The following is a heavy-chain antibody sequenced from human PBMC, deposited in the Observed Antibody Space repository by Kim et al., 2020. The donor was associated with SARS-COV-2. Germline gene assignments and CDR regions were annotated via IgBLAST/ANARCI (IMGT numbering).Heavy chain of an antibody. J-gene: IGHJ6*02. D-gene: IGHD3-22*01. Sequence: GGSLRLSCAVSGFTFSSYGMHWVRQAPGKGLEWVAVISYDGSNKYYADSVKGRFTISRDNSKNTLYLQMNSLRAEDTAVYYCAKDKYYYDSSGYYYEYYYYGMDVWGQGTTVTVSS. V-gene: IGHV3-30*18. CDR1: GFTFSSYG. CDR2: ISYDGSNK. CDR3: AKDKYYYDSSGYYYEYYYYGMDV.